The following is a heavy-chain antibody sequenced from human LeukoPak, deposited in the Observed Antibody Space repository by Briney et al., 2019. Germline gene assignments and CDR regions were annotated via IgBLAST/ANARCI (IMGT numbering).Heavy chain of an antibody. CDR2: IIPILGIA. CDR1: GGTISSYA. Sequence: ASVKVSCKASGGTISSYAISWVGQAPRQGLEWMGRIIPILGIATYAQKFQGRVTITADKSTNTAYMELSSLRSEDTAVYYCARDWGAVAGTPYDDYWGQGTLVTVSS. J-gene: IGHJ4*02. D-gene: IGHD6-19*01. CDR3: ARDWGAVAGTPYDDY. V-gene: IGHV1-69*04.